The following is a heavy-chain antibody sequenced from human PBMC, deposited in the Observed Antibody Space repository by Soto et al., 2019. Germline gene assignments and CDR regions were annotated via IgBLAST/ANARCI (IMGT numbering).Heavy chain of an antibody. Sequence: EVQLVESGGGLVKPGGSLRLSCAASGFTFNTYDMNWVRQAPGKGLEWVSSITTSSAYIYYADSLKGRITISRDNAKNSLFMQMDSLRDEGTAVYYCVRSGTARLLRHSWFDTWGQGTLVNVSS. CDR3: VRSGTARLLRHSWFDT. CDR1: GFTFNTYD. CDR2: ITTSSAYI. J-gene: IGHJ5*02. D-gene: IGHD2-21*01. V-gene: IGHV3-21*01.